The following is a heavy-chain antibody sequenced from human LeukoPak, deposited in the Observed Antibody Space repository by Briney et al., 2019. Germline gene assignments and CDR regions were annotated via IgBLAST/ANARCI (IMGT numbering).Heavy chain of an antibody. D-gene: IGHD1-14*01. CDR1: GDSISRGDYY. CDR2: IYHSGDT. J-gene: IGHJ3*02. V-gene: IGHV4-30-4*01. Sequence: PSETLSLTCTVSGDSISRGDYYWTWIRQPPGKGLEWIGYIYHSGDTYYHPSLKSRVTISVDTSKNQFSLKLRSVTAADTAVYYCARVPAAFDIWGQGRMVTVSS. CDR3: ARVPAAFDI.